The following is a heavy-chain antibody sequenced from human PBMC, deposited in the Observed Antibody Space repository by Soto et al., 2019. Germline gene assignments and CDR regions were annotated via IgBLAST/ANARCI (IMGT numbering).Heavy chain of an antibody. Sequence: EVQLVESGGGLVQPGGSLRLSCAASGFSLSDYWMHWVRQAPGEGLVWLSRITRDGSSTNYADSVKGRFTISRDNAKNTLYLQVNSLRGEETAVYSCARGANGYYYFDYWGQGTLVTVSS. J-gene: IGHJ4*02. D-gene: IGHD5-18*01. CDR1: GFSLSDYW. V-gene: IGHV3-74*01. CDR3: ARGANGYYYFDY. CDR2: ITRDGSST.